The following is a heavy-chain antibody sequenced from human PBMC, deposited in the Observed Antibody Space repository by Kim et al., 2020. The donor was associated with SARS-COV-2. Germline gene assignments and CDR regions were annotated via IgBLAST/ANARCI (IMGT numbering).Heavy chain of an antibody. D-gene: IGHD2-15*01. Sequence: GGSLRLSCAASGFTFSSYSMNWVRQAPGKGLEWVSSISSSSSYIFYADSVKGRFTISRDNAKNSLYLQMNSLRAEDTAVYYCSNHYCSGGSCYPKWGQGTLVTVSS. CDR1: GFTFSSYS. CDR2: ISSSSSYI. V-gene: IGHV3-21*01. CDR3: SNHYCSGGSCYPK. J-gene: IGHJ4*02.